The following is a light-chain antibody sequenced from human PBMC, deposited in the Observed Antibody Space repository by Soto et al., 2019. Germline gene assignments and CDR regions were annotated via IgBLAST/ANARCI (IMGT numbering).Light chain of an antibody. CDR1: YTDVGGYNR. Sequence: QSVLTQPASMSGSPGQSITISCTGTYTDVGGYNRVSWYQHHAGKGPKMLIFEVDNRPSGISDRFSGSKSGDTASLTISDLQAEDEADYYCVSYIESSLTHWVFGGGTKLTVL. V-gene: IGLV2-14*01. CDR3: VSYIESSLTHWV. J-gene: IGLJ3*02. CDR2: EVD.